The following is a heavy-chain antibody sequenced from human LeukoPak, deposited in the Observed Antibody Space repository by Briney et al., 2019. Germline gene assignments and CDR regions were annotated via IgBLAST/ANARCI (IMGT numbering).Heavy chain of an antibody. CDR3: GMSGDRVPLQDDVFDV. V-gene: IGHV5-51*01. CDR2: IYPGDSNT. Sequence: GESLKISCQASGYYFATYWIGWVRQVPGKGLEWMAIIYPGDSNTKYNPSFQGQVTISADKSINTAYLQWSSLQASDTAMYYCGMSGDRVPLQDDVFDVWGQGTMVTVST. CDR1: GYYFATYW. J-gene: IGHJ3*01. D-gene: IGHD1-26*01.